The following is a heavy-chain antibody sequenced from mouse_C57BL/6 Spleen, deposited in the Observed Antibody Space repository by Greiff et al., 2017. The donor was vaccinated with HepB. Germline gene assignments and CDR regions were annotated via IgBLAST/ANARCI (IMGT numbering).Heavy chain of an antibody. D-gene: IGHD1-1*01. CDR2: IDPSDSYT. CDR1: GYTFTSYW. CDR3: ARSFITTAHWYFDV. V-gene: IGHV1-69*01. J-gene: IGHJ1*03. Sequence: QVHVKQPGAELVMPGASVKLSCKASGYTFTSYWMHWVKQRPGQGLEWIGEIDPSDSYTNYNQKFKGKSTLTVDKSSSTAYMQLSSLTSEDSAVYYCARSFITTAHWYFDVWGTGTTVTVSS.